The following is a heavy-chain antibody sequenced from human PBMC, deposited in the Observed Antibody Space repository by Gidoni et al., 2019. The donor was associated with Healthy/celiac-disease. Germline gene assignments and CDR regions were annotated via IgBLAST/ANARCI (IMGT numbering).Heavy chain of an antibody. V-gene: IGHV4-39*01. J-gene: IGHJ3*02. Sequence: QLQLQESGPGLVKPSETLSLTRTVSGGSISSSSYYWCWIRQPPGKGLEWIGSIYYSGSTYYNPSLKSRVTISVDTAKNQFSLKLSSVTAADTAVYYCARHPYDSSGYYYPMRAFDIWGQGTMVTVSS. D-gene: IGHD3-22*01. CDR2: IYYSGST. CDR3: ARHPYDSSGYYYPMRAFDI. CDR1: GGSISSSSYY.